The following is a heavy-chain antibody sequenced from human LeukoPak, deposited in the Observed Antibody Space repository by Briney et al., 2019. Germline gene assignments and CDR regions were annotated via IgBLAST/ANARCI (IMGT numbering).Heavy chain of an antibody. Sequence: SGTLSLTCAVSGGSISSSNWWSWVRQPPGKGLEWIGEIYHSGSTNYNLSLKSRVTISVDKSKNQFSLKLSSVTAADTAVYYCASSHYDILTGYLSHFDYWGQGTLVTVSS. D-gene: IGHD3-9*01. CDR1: GGSISSSNW. V-gene: IGHV4-4*02. CDR2: IYHSGST. J-gene: IGHJ4*02. CDR3: ASSHYDILTGYLSHFDY.